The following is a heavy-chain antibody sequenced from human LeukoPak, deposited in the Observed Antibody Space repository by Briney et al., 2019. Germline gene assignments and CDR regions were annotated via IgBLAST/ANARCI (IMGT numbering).Heavy chain of an antibody. CDR3: ARSSRSARDAFDI. CDR2: ISYDGSNK. J-gene: IGHJ3*02. D-gene: IGHD2-15*01. Sequence: GGSLRLSCAASGFTFSSYAMHWVRQAPGKGLEWVAVISYDGSNKYYADSVKGRFTISRDNTKSTLYLQMNSLRAEDTAVYYCARSSRSARDAFDIWGQGTMVTVSS. CDR1: GFTFSSYA. V-gene: IGHV3-30*01.